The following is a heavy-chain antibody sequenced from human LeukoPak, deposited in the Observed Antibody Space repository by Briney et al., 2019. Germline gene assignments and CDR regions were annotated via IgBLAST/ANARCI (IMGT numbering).Heavy chain of an antibody. V-gene: IGHV1-2*02. CDR1: GYTFTGYY. CDR2: INPNSGGT. J-gene: IGHJ3*02. Sequence: ASVKVSCKASGYTFTGYYMHWVRQAPGQGLEWMGWINPNSGGTNYAQKFQGRVTMTRDTSISTAYMELSSLRSEDTAVYYCARKDGYNSEDAFDIWGQGTMVTVSS. CDR3: ARKDGYNSEDAFDI. D-gene: IGHD5-12*01.